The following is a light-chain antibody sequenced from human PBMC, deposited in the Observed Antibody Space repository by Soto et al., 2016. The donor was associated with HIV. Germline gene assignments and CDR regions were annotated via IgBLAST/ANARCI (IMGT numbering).Light chain of an antibody. CDR3: QQSDTPPYT. V-gene: IGKV1-39*01. CDR2: GAS. Sequence: DIQLTQSPMSLSPFIRETVTITCRASQDIGTHLHWYQQKLGEAPKLLIYGASTLQSGVPSRFAGSGSGTSFTLHIRSAQPEDSATYFCQQSDTPPYTFGQGTKVQIK. CDR1: QDIGTH. J-gene: IGKJ2*01.